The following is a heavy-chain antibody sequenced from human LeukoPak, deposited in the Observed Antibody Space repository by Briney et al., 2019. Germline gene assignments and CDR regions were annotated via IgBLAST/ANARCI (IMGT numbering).Heavy chain of an antibody. J-gene: IGHJ4*02. CDR1: GFTFSNYA. CDR3: VGDSPLRN. CDR2: VSGSGGST. V-gene: IGHV3-23*01. Sequence: PGGSLRLSCAASGFTFSNYAMSWVRQAPGKGLEWVSTVSGSGGSTYYADSVKGRSSSSRDNSKNTLYLQMNSLRAEDTAVYYCVGDSPLRNWGQGTLVTVS. D-gene: IGHD3-22*01.